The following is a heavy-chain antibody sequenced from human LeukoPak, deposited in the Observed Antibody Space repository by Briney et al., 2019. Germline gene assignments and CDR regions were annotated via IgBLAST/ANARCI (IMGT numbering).Heavy chain of an antibody. CDR1: GFTFSSYS. J-gene: IGHJ4*02. CDR3: TRHRDYSNEVFDY. CDR2: ISSSSSYI. D-gene: IGHD2-15*01. Sequence: GGSLRLSCAASGFTFSSYSMNWVRQDPGKGVEWVSSISSSSSYIYYADSVKGRFTISSDNAKTSLYLQMNSLRAENTAVYYCTRHRDYSNEVFDYWGQGTLVTVSS. V-gene: IGHV3-21*01.